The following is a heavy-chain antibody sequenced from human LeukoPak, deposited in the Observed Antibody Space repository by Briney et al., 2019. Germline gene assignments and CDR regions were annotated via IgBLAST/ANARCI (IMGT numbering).Heavy chain of an antibody. V-gene: IGHV3-23*01. J-gene: IGHJ4*02. CDR3: VREDTPATANY. D-gene: IGHD2-21*02. CDR1: GFNFANHA. CDR2: ISGGGDIT. Sequence: PGRSLRLSCAASGFNFANHAMSWVRQTPGKGLEWVSAISGGGDITYYADSVTGRFTISRDNSKDTLLLQMHSLRPGDTAVYYCVREDTPATANYWGQGTLVTISS.